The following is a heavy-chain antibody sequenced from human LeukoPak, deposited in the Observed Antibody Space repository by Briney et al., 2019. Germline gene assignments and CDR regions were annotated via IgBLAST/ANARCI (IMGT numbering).Heavy chain of an antibody. V-gene: IGHV3-23*01. D-gene: IGHD5-18*01. CDR2: IFGSDNST. CDR1: GFTFSIYA. J-gene: IGHJ6*02. CDR3: AKDSDTSMVYYYYGMDV. Sequence: GGSLRLSCAASGFTFSIYAMSWVRQAPGKGLEWVSVIFGSDNSTYYADSVKGRFTISRDNSKNTLYLQMNSLRAEDTAVYYCAKDSDTSMVYYYYGMDVWGQGTTVTVSS.